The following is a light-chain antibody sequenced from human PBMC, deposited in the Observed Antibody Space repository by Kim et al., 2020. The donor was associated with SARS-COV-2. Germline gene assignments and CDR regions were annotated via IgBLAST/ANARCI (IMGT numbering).Light chain of an antibody. CDR3: QQANSVPIT. CDR2: AAS. J-gene: IGKJ5*01. CDR1: QGISSW. Sequence: ASVGDRVTITCRASQGISSWLAWYQQRPGKAPKLLSYAASSLKSGVPSRFSGGGSGTDFTLTISSLQPEDFATYYCQQANSVPITFGQGTRLEIK. V-gene: IGKV1-12*01.